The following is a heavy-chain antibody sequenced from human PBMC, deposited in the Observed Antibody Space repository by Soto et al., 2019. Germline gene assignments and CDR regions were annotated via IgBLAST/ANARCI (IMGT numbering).Heavy chain of an antibody. V-gene: IGHV3-74*01. D-gene: IGHD3-9*01. CDR2: ISGDGVTT. J-gene: IGHJ4*02. Sequence: EVQLVESGGDLVQRGGSLRLSCAASGFPFSSYWMHWVRHTPGKGLDWVARISGDGVTTYYADSVTGRFTVSRENAKNTLSLQISGLRAEDTAVYYCAREYYGLLTGSYTDYWGQGTLVSVSS. CDR3: AREYYGLLTGSYTDY. CDR1: GFPFSSYW.